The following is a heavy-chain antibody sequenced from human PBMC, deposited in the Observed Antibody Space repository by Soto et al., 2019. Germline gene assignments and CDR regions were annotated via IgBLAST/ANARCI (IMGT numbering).Heavy chain of an antibody. D-gene: IGHD2-15*01. V-gene: IGHV3-23*01. CDR2: ISGSGGST. CDR1: GISFSSYA. J-gene: IGHJ4*02. Sequence: EVQLLESGGGLVQPGGSLRLSCATSGISFSSYAMNWVRQAPGKGLEWVSIISGSGGSTYYADSVKGRFTISRDNSKNTLYLQVNSLRVEDTAIYYCAKARGGNIVVVVADNWGQGTLVTVSS. CDR3: AKARGGNIVVVVADN.